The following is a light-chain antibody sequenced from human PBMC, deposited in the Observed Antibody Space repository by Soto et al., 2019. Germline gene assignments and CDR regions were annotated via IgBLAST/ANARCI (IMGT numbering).Light chain of an antibody. V-gene: IGLV4-69*01. J-gene: IGLJ2*01. CDR2: LNTDGSH. CDR1: SGHSSYA. CDR3: QTWGAGIVV. Sequence: QSVLTQSPSASASLGPSVKLTCTLSSGHSSYAIAWHQQRPEKGPRYLMKLNTDGSHSKGDGIPDRFSGSISGAERYLTISSLQSEDEAAYYCQTWGAGIVVFGGGTKLPVL.